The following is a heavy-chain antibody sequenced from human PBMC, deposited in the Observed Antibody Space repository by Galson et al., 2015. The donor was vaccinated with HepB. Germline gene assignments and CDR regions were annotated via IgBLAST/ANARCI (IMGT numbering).Heavy chain of an antibody. Sequence: SVKVSCKASGYIFTIYGISWVRQAPGQGLEWMGWISAYNGNTDYAQYLQDRVTLTTDTSTSTAYMELRSLRSDDTAVYCCTRAGDSLDYWGQGTLVTVSS. CDR3: TRAGDSLDY. D-gene: IGHD2-21*02. J-gene: IGHJ4*02. CDR2: ISAYNGNT. CDR1: GYIFTIYG. V-gene: IGHV1-18*01.